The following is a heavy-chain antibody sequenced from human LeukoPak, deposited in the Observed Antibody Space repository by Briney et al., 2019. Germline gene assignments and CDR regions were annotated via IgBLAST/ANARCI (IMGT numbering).Heavy chain of an antibody. D-gene: IGHD3-10*01. CDR1: GFTFSSYG. Sequence: GGSLRLSCAASGFTFSSYGMSWVRQAPGKGLEWVSAISGSGGSTYYADSVKGRFTISRDNSKNTLYLQMNSLRAEDTAVYYCAKDLRRFGELFGYWGQGTLVTVSS. J-gene: IGHJ4*02. CDR3: AKDLRRFGELFGY. CDR2: ISGSGGST. V-gene: IGHV3-23*01.